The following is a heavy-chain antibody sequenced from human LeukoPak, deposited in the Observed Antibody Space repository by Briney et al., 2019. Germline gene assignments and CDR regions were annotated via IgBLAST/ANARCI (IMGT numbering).Heavy chain of an antibody. V-gene: IGHV3-23*01. CDR3: AKARYYYGSGSYPFYFDY. J-gene: IGHJ4*02. D-gene: IGHD3-10*01. CDR2: ISGSGDTT. Sequence: GGSQRLSCAASGFMFSSYAMNWVRQAPGGGLEWVSAISGSGDTTYYADSVKGRFTISRDNSKNTLYLQMNSLRAEDTAVYYCAKARYYYGSGSYPFYFDYWGQGTLVTVSS. CDR1: GFMFSSYA.